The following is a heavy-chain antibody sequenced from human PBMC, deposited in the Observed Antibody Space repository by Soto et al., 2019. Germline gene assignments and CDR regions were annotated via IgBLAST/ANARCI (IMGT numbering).Heavy chain of an antibody. CDR3: AKNMATLDY. V-gene: IGHV3-30*18. CDR1: GFTFSSYG. CDR2: ISYDGSNK. J-gene: IGHJ4*02. D-gene: IGHD1-1*01. Sequence: GGSLRLSCAASGFTFSSYGMHWVRQAPGKGLEWVAVISYDGSNKYYADSVKGRFTISRDNSKNTLYLQMNSLRAEDTAVYYCAKNMATLDYWGQGTLVTVSS.